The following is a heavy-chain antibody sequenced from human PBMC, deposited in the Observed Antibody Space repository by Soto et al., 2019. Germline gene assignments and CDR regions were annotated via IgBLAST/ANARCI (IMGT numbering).Heavy chain of an antibody. CDR2: IFPADSDT. CDR1: GYSFTTEW. Sequence: PGESLKISCKCSGYSFTTEWIAWVRQKPGKGLEWMGIIFPADSDTKYSPSFDGQVTISADKSTSTVHLQWSSLEASDSAMYYCARRAGSDNWGQGTLVTVSS. J-gene: IGHJ4*02. CDR3: ARRAGSDN. V-gene: IGHV5-51*01.